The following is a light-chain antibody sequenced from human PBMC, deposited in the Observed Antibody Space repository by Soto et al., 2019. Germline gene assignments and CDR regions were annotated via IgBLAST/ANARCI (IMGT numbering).Light chain of an antibody. J-gene: IGLJ2*01. CDR1: SSDVGGYKF. CDR3: SSYGGINNVI. CDR2: EVT. V-gene: IGLV2-8*01. Sequence: QSALTQPPSASGSPGQSVTISCTGTSSDVGGYKFVSWYQQHPGKAHKLMIYEVTKRPSGVPDRFSGSKSGNTASLTVSGLQAEDEADYYCSSYGGINNVIFGGGTKLTVL.